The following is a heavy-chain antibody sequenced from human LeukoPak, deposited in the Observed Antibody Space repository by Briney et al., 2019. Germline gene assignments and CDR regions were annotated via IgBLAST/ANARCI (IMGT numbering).Heavy chain of an antibody. D-gene: IGHD6-13*01. CDR2: ISSSGSTI. V-gene: IGHV3-48*03. CDR3: AKGYSSSWYYYFDY. CDR1: GFTFSSYE. Sequence: GGSLRLSCAASGFTFSSYEMNWVRQAPGKGLEWVSYISSSGSTIYYADSVKGRFTISRDNAKNSLYLQMNSLRAEDTAVYYCAKGYSSSWYYYFDYWGQGTLVTVSS. J-gene: IGHJ4*02.